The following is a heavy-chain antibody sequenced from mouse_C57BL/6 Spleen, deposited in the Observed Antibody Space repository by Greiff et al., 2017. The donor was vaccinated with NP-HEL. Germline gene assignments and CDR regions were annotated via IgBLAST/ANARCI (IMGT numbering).Heavy chain of an antibody. CDR2: ISSGGSYT. CDR1: GFTFSSYG. CDR3: ARSDRTWFAY. Sequence: EVQLVESGGDLVKPGGSLKLSCAASGFTFSSYGMSWVRQTPDKRLEWVATISSGGSYTYYPDSVKGRFTISRDNAKNTLYLQMSSLKSEDTAMYYCARSDRTWFAYWGQGTLVTVSA. J-gene: IGHJ3*01. V-gene: IGHV5-6*01.